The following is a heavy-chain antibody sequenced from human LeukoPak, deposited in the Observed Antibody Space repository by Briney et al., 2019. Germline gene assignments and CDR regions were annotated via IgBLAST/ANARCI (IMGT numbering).Heavy chain of an antibody. D-gene: IGHD6-19*01. Sequence: GGSLRLSCAVSGITLSNYGMSWVRQAPGKGLEWVAGISDSGGRTKYADSVKGRFTISRDNSKNTVYLQMNSLRAEDTAVYYCAKTTTGYSSGRYPGWPVDYWGQGTLVTVSS. CDR1: GITLSNYG. CDR3: AKTTTGYSSGRYPGWPVDY. J-gene: IGHJ4*02. V-gene: IGHV3-23*01. CDR2: ISDSGGRT.